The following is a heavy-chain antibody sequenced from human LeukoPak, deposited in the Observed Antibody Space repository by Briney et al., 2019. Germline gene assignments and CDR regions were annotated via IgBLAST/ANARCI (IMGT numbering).Heavy chain of an antibody. CDR2: IYHSGST. J-gene: IGHJ3*02. Sequence: PSETLSLTCTVSGYSISSGYYWGWIRQPPGKGLEWIGSIYHSGSTYYNPSLKSRVTISVDTSKNQFSLKLSSVTAADTAVYYCARDLIAAAPLGAFDIWGQGTMVTVSS. CDR3: ARDLIAAAPLGAFDI. V-gene: IGHV4-38-2*02. CDR1: GYSISSGYY. D-gene: IGHD6-13*01.